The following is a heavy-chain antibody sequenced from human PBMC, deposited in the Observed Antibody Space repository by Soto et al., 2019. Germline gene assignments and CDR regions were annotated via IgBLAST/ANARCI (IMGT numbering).Heavy chain of an antibody. V-gene: IGHV4-59*01. CDR1: GGSISSYY. J-gene: IGHJ3*02. D-gene: IGHD3-22*01. Sequence: PSETLSLTCTVSGGSISSYYWSWIRQPPGKGLEWIGYIYYSGSTNYNPSLKSRVTISVDTSKNQFSLKLSSVTAADTAVYYCARADSSGIAAFDIRGQGTMFTVS. CDR2: IYYSGST. CDR3: ARADSSGIAAFDI.